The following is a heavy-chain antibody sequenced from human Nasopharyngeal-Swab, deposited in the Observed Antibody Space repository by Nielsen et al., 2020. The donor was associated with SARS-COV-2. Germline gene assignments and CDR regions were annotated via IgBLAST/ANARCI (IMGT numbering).Heavy chain of an antibody. J-gene: IGHJ4*02. CDR2: ISPYNDYT. V-gene: IGHV1-18*01. CDR3: ARELGVGLFDY. Sequence: KISCKTSGYTFSSYGIAWVRQAPGQGLEWLGWISPYNDYTHYAQKFQGSVTMTSDTSTSTAYLELRSLTSDDTAVYYCARELGVGLFDYWGQGTLVTVSS. CDR1: GYTFSSYG. D-gene: IGHD3-16*01.